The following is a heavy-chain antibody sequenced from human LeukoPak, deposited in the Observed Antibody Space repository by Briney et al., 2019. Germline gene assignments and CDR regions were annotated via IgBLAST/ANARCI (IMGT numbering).Heavy chain of an antibody. J-gene: IGHJ4*02. CDR2: ITGNGGST. D-gene: IGHD5-24*01. Sequence: GGSLRLSCSASGFTFSYYIMHWVRQAPGKGLETVSVITGNGGSTYYVDSVKGRFTISRDNSKNTLYLQMSSLRTEDTAMYYCARRDDYSAYDCWGQGTLVTVSS. CDR3: ARRDDYSAYDC. V-gene: IGHV3-64D*09. CDR1: GFTFSYYI.